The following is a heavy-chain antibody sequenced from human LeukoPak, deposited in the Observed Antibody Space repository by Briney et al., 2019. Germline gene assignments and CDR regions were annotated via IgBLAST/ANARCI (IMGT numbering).Heavy chain of an antibody. CDR3: ARRQYYGSGSYNYYMDV. V-gene: IGHV1-2*02. J-gene: IGHJ6*03. CDR2: INPNSGGT. CDR1: GYTFTGYY. Sequence: ASVKVSCKASGYTFTGYYMHWVRQAPGQGLEWMGWINPNSGGTNYAQKFQGRVTMTRDTSISTAYMELSRLRSDDTAVYYCARRQYYGSGSYNYYMDVWGKGTTVTVSS. D-gene: IGHD3-10*01.